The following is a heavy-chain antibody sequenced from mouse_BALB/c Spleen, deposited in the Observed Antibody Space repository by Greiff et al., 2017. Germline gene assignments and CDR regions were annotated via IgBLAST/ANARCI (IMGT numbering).Heavy chain of an antibody. J-gene: IGHJ1*01. CDR2: ISNGGGST. V-gene: IGHV5-12-2*01. CDR1: GFTFSSYT. D-gene: IGHD1-1*01. Sequence: DVKLQESGGGLVQPGGSLKLSCAASGFTFSSYTMSWVRQTPEKRLEWVAYISNGGGSTYYPDTVKGRFTISRDNAKNTLYLQMSSLKSEDTAMYYCARRGYYGSSSYWYFDVWGAGTTVTVSS. CDR3: ARRGYYGSSSYWYFDV.